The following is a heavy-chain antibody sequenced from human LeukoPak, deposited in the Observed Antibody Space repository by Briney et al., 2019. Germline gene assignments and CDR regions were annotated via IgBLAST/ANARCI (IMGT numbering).Heavy chain of an antibody. CDR1: GFTFSNHW. V-gene: IGHV3-7*01. D-gene: IGHD4-11*01. J-gene: IGHJ4*02. CDR2: IKQDGSEK. Sequence: PGGSLRLSCAASGFTFSNHWMNWVRQAPGKGLEWVANIKQDGSEKYYVDSVNGRLTISRYNAKNSLYLQLNSLRAEDTALYYCARAYDYSNTIDYWGQGTLVTVSS. CDR3: ARAYDYSNTIDY.